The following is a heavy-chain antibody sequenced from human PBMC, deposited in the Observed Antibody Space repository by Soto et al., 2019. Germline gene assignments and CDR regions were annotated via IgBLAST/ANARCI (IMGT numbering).Heavy chain of an antibody. CDR3: SRTVDTAMVKGRFYYYGMDV. D-gene: IGHD5-18*01. V-gene: IGHV5-51*01. Sequence: GESLKISCKGSGYSFTSYWIGWVRQMPGKGLEWMGIIYPGDSDTRYSPSFQGQVTISADKSISTAYLQWSSLKASDTAMYYCSRTVDTAMVKGRFYYYGMDVWGQGTTVTVSS. CDR1: GYSFTSYW. CDR2: IYPGDSDT. J-gene: IGHJ6*02.